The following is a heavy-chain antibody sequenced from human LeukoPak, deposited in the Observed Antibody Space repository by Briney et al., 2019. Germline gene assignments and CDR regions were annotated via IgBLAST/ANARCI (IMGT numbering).Heavy chain of an antibody. V-gene: IGHV3-48*01. D-gene: IGHD4-17*01. CDR3: ARVNYGDYLPSFDY. Sequence: SGGSLRLSRAASGFTFSSYSMNWVRQAPGKGLEWVSYISISSSIIYYADSVKGRFTISRDNAKNSLYLQMNSLRAEDTAVYYCARVNYGDYLPSFDYWGQGTLVTVSS. CDR1: GFTFSSYS. J-gene: IGHJ4*02. CDR2: ISISSSII.